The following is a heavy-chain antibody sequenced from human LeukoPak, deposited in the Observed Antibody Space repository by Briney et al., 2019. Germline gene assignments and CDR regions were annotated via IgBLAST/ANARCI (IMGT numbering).Heavy chain of an antibody. J-gene: IGHJ3*02. CDR2: ISTSGST. CDR1: GGSFSSYY. Sequence: SETLSLTCAVYGGSFSSYYWSWIRQPAGKGLEWIGRISTSGSTNYNPSLKSRVTMSVDTSKNQFSLKLSSVTAADTAVYYCARRNYDFWSGYSGHAFDIWGQGTMVTVSS. CDR3: ARRNYDFWSGYSGHAFDI. D-gene: IGHD3-3*01. V-gene: IGHV4-59*10.